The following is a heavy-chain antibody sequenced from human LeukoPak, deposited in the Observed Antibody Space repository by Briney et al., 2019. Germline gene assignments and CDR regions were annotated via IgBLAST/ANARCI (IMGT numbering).Heavy chain of an antibody. V-gene: IGHV3-7*05. Sequence: GGSLRLSCAASGFTFSTYWMSWARQAPGKGLEWVANIKQDGSEKYYVDSVKGRFTISRDNAKNSLYLQMNSLRAEDTAVYYCARGTVHLEGRNDYWGQGTLVTVSS. CDR1: GFTFSTYW. D-gene: IGHD2-15*01. CDR3: ARGTVHLEGRNDY. CDR2: IKQDGSEK. J-gene: IGHJ4*02.